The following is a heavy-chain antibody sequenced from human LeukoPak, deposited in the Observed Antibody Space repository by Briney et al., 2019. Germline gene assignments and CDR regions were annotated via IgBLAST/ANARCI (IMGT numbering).Heavy chain of an antibody. CDR1: GGSISSSSYY. D-gene: IGHD3-10*01. J-gene: IGHJ6*02. CDR3: ARGYSPITMVRGVIKVSYYYGMDV. Sequence: SETLSLTCTVSGGSISSSSYYWGWIRQPPGKGLEWIGSIYYSGSTNYNPSLKSRVTISVDTSKNQFSLKLSSVTAADTAVYYCARGYSPITMVRGVIKVSYYYGMDVWGQGTTVTVSS. CDR2: IYYSGST. V-gene: IGHV4-39*07.